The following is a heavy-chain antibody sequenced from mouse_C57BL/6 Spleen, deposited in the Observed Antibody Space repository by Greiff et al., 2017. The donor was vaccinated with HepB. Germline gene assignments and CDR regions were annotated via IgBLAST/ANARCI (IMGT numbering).Heavy chain of an antibody. CDR2: IYPSDSET. Sequence: QVQLKQPGAELVRPGSSVKLSCKASGYTFTSYWMDWVKQRPGQGLEWIGNIYPSDSETHYNQKFKDKATLTVDKSSSTAYMQLSSLTSEDSAVYYCARDYYGSSYLYFDVWGTGTTVTVSS. CDR1: GYTFTSYW. J-gene: IGHJ1*03. D-gene: IGHD1-1*01. CDR3: ARDYYGSSYLYFDV. V-gene: IGHV1-61*01.